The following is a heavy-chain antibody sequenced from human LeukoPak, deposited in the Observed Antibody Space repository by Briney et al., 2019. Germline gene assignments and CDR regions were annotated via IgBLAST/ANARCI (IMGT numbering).Heavy chain of an antibody. Sequence: NPAGSLRLSCTASGFTINTNSMNWVRQAQGKGLEWVSSVSSISTYIYYADSVKGRFTISRDNAKNSLYLQMNSLRAEDTAVYYCARDPDRITPRVSWNDLWTYYYYGMDVWGQGTTVTVSS. CDR3: ARDPDRITPRVSWNDLWTYYYYGMDV. D-gene: IGHD1-1*01. CDR2: VSSISTYI. CDR1: GFTINTNS. J-gene: IGHJ6*02. V-gene: IGHV3-21*01.